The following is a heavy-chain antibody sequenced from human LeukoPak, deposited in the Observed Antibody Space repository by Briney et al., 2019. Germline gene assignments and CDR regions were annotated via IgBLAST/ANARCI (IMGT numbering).Heavy chain of an antibody. CDR1: GGSISSSSYH. V-gene: IGHV4-39*01. Sequence: SETLSLTCTVSGGSISSSSYHWGWIRQPPGKGLEWIGSIYYSGSTYYNPSLKSRVTISVDTSKNQFSLKLSSVTAADTAVYYCARTIIAAAGTPNWFDPWGQGTLVTVSS. J-gene: IGHJ5*02. CDR3: ARTIIAAAGTPNWFDP. CDR2: IYYSGST. D-gene: IGHD6-13*01.